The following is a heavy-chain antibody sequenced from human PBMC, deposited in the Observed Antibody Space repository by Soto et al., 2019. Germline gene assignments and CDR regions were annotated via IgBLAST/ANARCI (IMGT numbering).Heavy chain of an antibody. CDR2: INPSGGST. V-gene: IGHV1-46*03. CDR1: GYTFTRYY. Sequence: ASVKVSCKASGYTFTRYYMHWVRQAPGQGLEWMGIINPSGGSTSYAQKFQGRVTMTRDASTSTVYMELSSLRSEYTAVYYCARVYCSGGSCYSIDYWGQGTLVTVSS. CDR3: ARVYCSGGSCYSIDY. D-gene: IGHD2-15*01. J-gene: IGHJ4*02.